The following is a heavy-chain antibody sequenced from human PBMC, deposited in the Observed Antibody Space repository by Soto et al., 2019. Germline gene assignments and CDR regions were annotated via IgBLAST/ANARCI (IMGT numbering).Heavy chain of an antibody. CDR2: FSLSGTT. CDR3: ARGMTPTGAHAWYYFDS. Sequence: SETLSLTCTVSGASITGSSYWSWIRQPAGKGLEWIGRFSLSGTTNYNPSLRSRVTMSADMSKNQFSLRLTSVTAADTALYYCARGMTPTGAHAWYYFDSWGQGTLVTVS. CDR1: GASITGSSY. D-gene: IGHD1-1*01. V-gene: IGHV4-4*07. J-gene: IGHJ4*02.